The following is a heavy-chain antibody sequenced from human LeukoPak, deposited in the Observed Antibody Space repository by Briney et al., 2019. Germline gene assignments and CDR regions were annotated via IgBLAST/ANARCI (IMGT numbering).Heavy chain of an antibody. CDR3: AREGSSIDY. D-gene: IGHD6-6*01. CDR1: GGSISSYY. V-gene: IGHV4-59*01. J-gene: IGHJ4*02. Sequence: SETLSLTCTVSGGSISSYYWSWIRQPPGKGLERIGCFYNSGSTKYNPSLKSRVTMSIDTSKSQFSLKLSSVTAADTAVYYCAREGSSIDYWGQGTLVTVSS. CDR2: FYNSGST.